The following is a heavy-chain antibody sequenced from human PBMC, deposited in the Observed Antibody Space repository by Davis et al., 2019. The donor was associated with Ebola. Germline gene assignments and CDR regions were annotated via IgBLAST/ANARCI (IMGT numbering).Heavy chain of an antibody. CDR1: GYTFTSYG. J-gene: IGHJ6*02. Sequence: AASVKVSCKASGYTFTSYGISCVRQAPGQGLEWMGWISAYNGNTNYAQKLQGRVTMTTDTSTSTAYMVQRRLRSEDTAVYYCAEVGYCTGGVCYQDLGVWGQGTTVTVSS. V-gene: IGHV1-18*01. CDR2: ISAYNGNT. CDR3: AEVGYCTGGVCYQDLGV. D-gene: IGHD2-8*02.